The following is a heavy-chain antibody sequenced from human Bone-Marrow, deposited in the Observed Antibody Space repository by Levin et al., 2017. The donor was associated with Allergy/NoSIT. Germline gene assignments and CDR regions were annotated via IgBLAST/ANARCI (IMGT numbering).Heavy chain of an antibody. Sequence: PGESLKISCSASGLKFSNFAMQWVRQAPEKGLEYVADIRGNGESTNYADSVKGRFTISRDNSKNMLYLQMNSLRPEDSALYYCVKRRESLRARDAFDIWGQGTMVTVSS. CDR1: GLKFSNFA. CDR3: VKRRESLRARDAFDI. D-gene: IGHD2-15*01. CDR2: IRGNGEST. V-gene: IGHV3-64D*06. J-gene: IGHJ3*02.